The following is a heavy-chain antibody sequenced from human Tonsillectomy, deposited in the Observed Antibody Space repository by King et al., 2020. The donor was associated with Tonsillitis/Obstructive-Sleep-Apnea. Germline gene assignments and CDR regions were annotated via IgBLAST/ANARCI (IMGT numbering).Heavy chain of an antibody. V-gene: IGHV3-33*01. CDR2: ILSHGSYK. CDR1: GFNFNGYG. Sequence: VQLVQSGGGVVQPGRSLRLSCASSGFNFNGYGMHWVRQAPGKGLEWWAVILSHGSYKDYADSVNGRFTISRDNSKKTLNLKMNSLRAEDTAVDYCAGVGAYCRSTKCPPGGYWGQGTLVTVAS. D-gene: IGHD2-2*01. J-gene: IGHJ4*02. CDR3: AGVGAYCRSTKCPPGGY.